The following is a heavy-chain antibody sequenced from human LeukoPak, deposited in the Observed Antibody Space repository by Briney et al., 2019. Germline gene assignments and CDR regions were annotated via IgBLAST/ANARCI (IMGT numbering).Heavy chain of an antibody. CDR3: TTDLRRGVVPAARY. V-gene: IGHV3-23*01. J-gene: IGHJ4*02. Sequence: SGGSLRLSCAASGFTFSNYGMSWVRQAPGKGLEWVSTISGSGSATYNAGSVKGRFTTSRDNSNNTPYLQMNSLKTEDTAVYYCTTDLRRGVVPAARYWGQGTLVTVSS. CDR2: ISGSGSAT. CDR1: GFTFSNYG. D-gene: IGHD2-2*01.